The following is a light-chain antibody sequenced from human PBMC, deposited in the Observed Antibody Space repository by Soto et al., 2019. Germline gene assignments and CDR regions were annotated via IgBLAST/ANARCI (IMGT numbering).Light chain of an antibody. V-gene: IGKV3-15*01. CDR1: QNVYNN. CDR2: DAS. J-gene: IGKJ4*01. CDR3: QQCRNWPLS. Sequence: EIVMTQSPATLSVSPGEGATLSCKASQNVYNNLAWYQQRPGQPPRLLIYDASTRATGISAMFSGSGYGTEFTLNISSQQAEDFAVYFCQQCRNWPLSFGGGTKVEIK.